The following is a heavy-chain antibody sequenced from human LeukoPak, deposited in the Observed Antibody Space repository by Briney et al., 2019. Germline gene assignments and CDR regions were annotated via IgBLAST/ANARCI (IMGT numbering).Heavy chain of an antibody. D-gene: IGHD4-11*01. CDR1: GFTFNNYA. J-gene: IGHJ4*02. V-gene: IGHV3-23*01. CDR2: VSGSGDNT. Sequence: GGSLRLSCAASGFTFNNYAMTWVRQAPGKGLEWVSVVSGSGDNTNYADSVKGRFTISRDNSKNTLFLQMNSLRTEDTAVYFCARWGNDYSQFDSWGQGTLVTVS. CDR3: ARWGNDYSQFDS.